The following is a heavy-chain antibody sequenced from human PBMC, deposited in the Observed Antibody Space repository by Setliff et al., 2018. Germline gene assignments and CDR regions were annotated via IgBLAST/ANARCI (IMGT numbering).Heavy chain of an antibody. J-gene: IGHJ4*02. CDR2: VDHSGST. V-gene: IGHV4-59*12. D-gene: IGHD1-26*01. CDR3: ARDNPIVGATDY. CDR1: GGFTSSFY. Sequence: SETLSLTCTISGGFTSSFYWSWIRQAPGKGLEWIGYVDHSGSTNYNPSLKSRVTISVDTSKNQFSLNLSSVTAADTAVYFCARDNPIVGATDYWGQGILVTVSS.